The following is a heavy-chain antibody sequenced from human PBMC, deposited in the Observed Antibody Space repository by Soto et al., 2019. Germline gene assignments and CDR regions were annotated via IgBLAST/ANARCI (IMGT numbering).Heavy chain of an antibody. Sequence: VASVKVSCKASGYTFTSYGISWVRQAPGQGLEWIGMISAYNGNTNYAQKFKGRVTMTTDTSTSTVYMDLSALRSDDTAMYYCARGLGLGDCWGQGTLVTVSS. J-gene: IGHJ4*02. CDR3: ARGLGLGDC. CDR1: GYTFTSYG. D-gene: IGHD3-9*01. V-gene: IGHV1-18*01. CDR2: ISAYNGNT.